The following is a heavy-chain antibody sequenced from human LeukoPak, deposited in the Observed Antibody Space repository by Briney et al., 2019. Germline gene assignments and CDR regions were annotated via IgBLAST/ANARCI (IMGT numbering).Heavy chain of an antibody. J-gene: IGHJ6*03. D-gene: IGHD2-21*02. CDR1: GGSISSYY. CDR3: ARVKVTAIPYYYYYMDV. Sequence: KPSETLSLTCTVSGGSISSYYWSWIRQPPGKGLEWIGYIYYSGSTNYNPSLKSRVTISVDTSKNQFSLKLSSVTAADTAVYYCARVKVTAIPYYYYYMDVWGKGTTVTVSS. CDR2: IYYSGST. V-gene: IGHV4-59*01.